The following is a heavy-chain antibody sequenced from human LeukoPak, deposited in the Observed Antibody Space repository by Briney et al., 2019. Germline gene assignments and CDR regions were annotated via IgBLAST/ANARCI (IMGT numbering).Heavy chain of an antibody. V-gene: IGHV3-30*18. Sequence: PARSLRPSCAASGFIFSSFGMHWVRQAPGKGLEWVAVISYDGSNKYYADSVKGRFTISRDNSKNTLYLQMNSLRVEDTAVYYCAKVDSSDYGDLRIPADYWGQGTLVIVSS. CDR3: AKVDSSDYGDLRIPADY. CDR2: ISYDGSNK. J-gene: IGHJ4*02. D-gene: IGHD4-17*01. CDR1: GFIFSSFG.